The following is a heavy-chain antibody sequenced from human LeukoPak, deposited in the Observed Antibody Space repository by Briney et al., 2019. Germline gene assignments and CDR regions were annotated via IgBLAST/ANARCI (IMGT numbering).Heavy chain of an antibody. CDR2: IYYSGST. CDR3: ARGWTAAGNNWFDP. V-gene: IGHV4-31*03. D-gene: IGHD6-13*01. Sequence: ASQTLSLTCTVSGGSISSGGYYWSWIRQHPGKGLERIGYIYYSGSTYYNPSLKSRVTISVDTSKNQFSLKLSSVTAADTAVYYCARGWTAAGNNWFDPWGQGTLVTVSS. CDR1: GGSISSGGYY. J-gene: IGHJ5*02.